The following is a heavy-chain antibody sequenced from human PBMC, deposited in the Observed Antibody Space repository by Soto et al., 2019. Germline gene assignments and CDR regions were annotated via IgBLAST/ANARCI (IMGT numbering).Heavy chain of an antibody. CDR2: IYTSGST. CDR3: ARGRYCSSTSCYTFDY. D-gene: IGHD2-2*02. V-gene: IGHV4-4*07. Sequence: TSETLSLTCTVPGGSISSYYWSWIRQPAGKGLEWIGRIYTSGSTNYNPSLKSRVTMSVDTSKNQFSLKLSSVTAADTAVYYCARGRYCSSTSCYTFDYWGQGTLVTVSS. CDR1: GGSISSYY. J-gene: IGHJ4*02.